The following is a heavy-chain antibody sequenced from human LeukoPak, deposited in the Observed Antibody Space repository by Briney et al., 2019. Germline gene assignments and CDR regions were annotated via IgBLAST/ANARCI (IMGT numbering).Heavy chain of an antibody. J-gene: IGHJ3*01. CDR3: ARSSYSSSSSV. CDR2: INSDGSEG. Sequence: PGGSLRFSCAVSGFTFSGFWMSWSRQAPGQGLEWVASINSDGSEGYYADVVKGRFTISRDNAKNSLYLQINSLRAEDTAVYYCARSSYSSSSSVWGQGTMVTVSS. D-gene: IGHD6-6*01. V-gene: IGHV3-7*03. CDR1: GFTFSGFW.